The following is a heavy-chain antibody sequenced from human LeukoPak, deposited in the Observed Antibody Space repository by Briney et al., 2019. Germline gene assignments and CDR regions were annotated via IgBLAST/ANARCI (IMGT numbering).Heavy chain of an antibody. Sequence: PGGSLRLSCAASGFSSSFSDYYMSWIRQAPGKGLEWVSYISGGGNTIYYADSVKGRFTISRDNAKSSLFLQMSSLRAEDTAVYYCARAATGSNGYYYLWGQGTLVTVSS. CDR2: ISGGGNTI. D-gene: IGHD3-22*01. CDR1: GFSSSFSDYY. CDR3: ARAATGSNGYYYL. J-gene: IGHJ5*02. V-gene: IGHV3-11*04.